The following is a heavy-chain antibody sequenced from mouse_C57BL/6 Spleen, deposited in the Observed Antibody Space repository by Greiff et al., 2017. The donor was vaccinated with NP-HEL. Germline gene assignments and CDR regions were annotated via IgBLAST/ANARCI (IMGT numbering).Heavy chain of an antibody. D-gene: IGHD2-2*01. CDR1: GYTFTDYE. CDR3: TRYYGYDLDY. Sequence: QVQLKQSGAELVRPGASVTLSCKASGYTFTDYEMHWVKQTPVHGLEWIGAIDPETGGTAYNQKFKGKAILTADKSSSTAYMELRSLTSEDSAVYYCTRYYGYDLDYWGQGTTLTVSS. J-gene: IGHJ2*01. CDR2: IDPETGGT. V-gene: IGHV1-15*01.